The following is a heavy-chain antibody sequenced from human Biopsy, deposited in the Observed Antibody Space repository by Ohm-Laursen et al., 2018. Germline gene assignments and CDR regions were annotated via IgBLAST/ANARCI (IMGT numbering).Heavy chain of an antibody. CDR1: GYTLTALS. J-gene: IGHJ4*02. Sequence: GSSVKVSCKVSGYTLTALSMHWVRQAPGQGLEWLGYINCKTGATNYAQKFQGTVTMTRDTSISTAYLALGSLRSADTAIYYCARDPLNGHKHFDYWGQGSLVTVSS. V-gene: IGHV1-2*02. CDR2: INCKTGAT. D-gene: IGHD2-8*01. CDR3: ARDPLNGHKHFDY.